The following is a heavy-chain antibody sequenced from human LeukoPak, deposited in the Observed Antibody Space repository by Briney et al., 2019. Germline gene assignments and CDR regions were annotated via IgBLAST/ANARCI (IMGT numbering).Heavy chain of an antibody. CDR3: ARDRLDYGDYERDWYFDL. Sequence: SETLSLTCTVSGGSISSYYWSWIRQPPGKGLEWIGYIYYSGSTNYNPSLKSRVTISVDTSKNQFSLKLSSVTAADTAVYYCARDRLDYGDYERDWYFDLWGRGTLVTVSS. D-gene: IGHD4-17*01. CDR1: GGSISSYY. CDR2: IYYSGST. J-gene: IGHJ2*01. V-gene: IGHV4-59*01.